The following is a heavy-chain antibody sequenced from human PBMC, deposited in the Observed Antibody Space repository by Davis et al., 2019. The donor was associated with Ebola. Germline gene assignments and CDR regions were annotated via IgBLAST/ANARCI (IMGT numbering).Heavy chain of an antibody. CDR3: AREGGCSGGSCYYFDY. D-gene: IGHD2-15*01. V-gene: IGHV3-23*01. CDR1: GFTFSSYA. J-gene: IGHJ4*02. Sequence: GESLKISCAASGFTFSSYAMSWVRQAPGKGLEWVSAISGSGGSTYYADSVKGRFTISRDNAKNTLYLQMNSLRAEDTAVYYCAREGGCSGGSCYYFDYWGQGTLVTVSS. CDR2: ISGSGGST.